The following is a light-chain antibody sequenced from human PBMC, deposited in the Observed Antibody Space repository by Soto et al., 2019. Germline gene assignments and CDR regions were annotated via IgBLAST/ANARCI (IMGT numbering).Light chain of an antibody. CDR3: QQYGSSPWT. J-gene: IGKJ1*01. Sequence: EIVLTQSPGTLSLSPGDRASLSCRASQTVSSSYLAWYQQKPGQAPRLLIYGASSGATGIPDRFSGSGSGTDFTLTISRLEPEDFAVYYCQQYGSSPWTFGQGTKVDSK. CDR2: GAS. CDR1: QTVSSSY. V-gene: IGKV3-20*01.